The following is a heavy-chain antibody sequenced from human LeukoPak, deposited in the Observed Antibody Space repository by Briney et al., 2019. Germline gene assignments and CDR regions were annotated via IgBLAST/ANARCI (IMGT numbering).Heavy chain of an antibody. CDR2: IYYSGST. CDR3: ARVDYDSSGYSDY. Sequence: SETLSLTCTVSGGSISSYYWSWIRQPPGKGLEWIGYIYYSGSTNYNPSLKSRVTMSVDTSKNQFSLKLSSVTAADTAVYYCARVDYDSSGYSDYWGQGTLVTVSS. J-gene: IGHJ4*02. V-gene: IGHV4-59*01. D-gene: IGHD3-22*01. CDR1: GGSISSYY.